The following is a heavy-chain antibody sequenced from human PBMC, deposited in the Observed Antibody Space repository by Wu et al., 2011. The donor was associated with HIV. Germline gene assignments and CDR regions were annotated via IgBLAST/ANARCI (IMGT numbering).Heavy chain of an antibody. CDR1: GYMFTGFY. CDR2: INPNSGGT. J-gene: IGHJ4*02. CDR3: ARDPGIAATGMFG. D-gene: IGHD6-13*01. V-gene: IGHV1-2*02. Sequence: QVQLVQXGAEVRKPGASVKVSCKASGYMFTGFYIHWVRQAPGQGLEWMGWINPNSGGTNYAQKFQGRATMTRDTSINTAYMDLSSLRSDDSAVYYCARDPGIAATGMFGWGQGTLVTVSS.